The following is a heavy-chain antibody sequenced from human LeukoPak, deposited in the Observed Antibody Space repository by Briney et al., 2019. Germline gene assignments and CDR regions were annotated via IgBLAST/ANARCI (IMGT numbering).Heavy chain of an antibody. J-gene: IGHJ5*02. CDR2: MYTGGTA. V-gene: IGHV3-53*01. D-gene: IGHD3-16*01. Sequence: PGGSLRLSCAASGFTFSGSHMSWVRQAPGKGLEWVSAMYTGGTAYYAESVTGRVTVSRDTSKNTLFLQLNSLSAEDTAVYYCPKDEPPSGGGLASWGQGTLVIVSS. CDR1: GFTFSGSH. CDR3: PKDEPPSGGGLAS.